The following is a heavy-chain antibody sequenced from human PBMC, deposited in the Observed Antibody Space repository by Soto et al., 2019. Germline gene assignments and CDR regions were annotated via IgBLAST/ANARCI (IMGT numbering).Heavy chain of an antibody. CDR1: GFPFGTYA. CDR2: ISASGGST. V-gene: IGHV3-23*01. Sequence: GRSQSLSCAASGFPFGTYAMTWVRQAPGKGLEWVSAISASGGSTYYADSVKGRFTISRDNSKNTLYLQMNSLRAEDTAVYYCARIIAAAGGRRYFDLWGRGTLVTVSS. CDR3: ARIIAAAGGRRYFDL. D-gene: IGHD6-13*01. J-gene: IGHJ2*01.